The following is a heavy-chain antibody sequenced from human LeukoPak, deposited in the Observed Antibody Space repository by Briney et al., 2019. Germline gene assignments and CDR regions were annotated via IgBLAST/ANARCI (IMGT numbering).Heavy chain of an antibody. CDR3: AREVADYTGYCMDV. Sequence: PGGSLRLSCAASGFTFSGYGMHWVRQAPGKGLEWVAIIRYDGGNKYYADSVKGRFTISRDDAKNTLYLKMSSLSPEDPAVYYCAREVADYTGYCMDVWGKGPTVTVS. J-gene: IGHJ6*03. CDR2: IRYDGGNK. CDR1: GFTFSGYG. D-gene: IGHD4-11*01. V-gene: IGHV3-30*02.